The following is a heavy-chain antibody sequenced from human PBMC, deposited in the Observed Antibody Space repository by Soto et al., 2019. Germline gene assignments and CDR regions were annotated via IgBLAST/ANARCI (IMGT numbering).Heavy chain of an antibody. Sequence: GESLKISCKGSGYRFTSYWINWVRQMPGKGLEWMGKIDPSDSYTYYRPSFQGHVTISADKSISTAYLQWSSPKASDTAIYYCATTKDFWSGYPGGMDVWGQGTTVTVSS. CDR2: IDPSDSYT. CDR1: GYRFTSYW. V-gene: IGHV5-10-1*01. J-gene: IGHJ6*02. CDR3: ATTKDFWSGYPGGMDV. D-gene: IGHD3-3*01.